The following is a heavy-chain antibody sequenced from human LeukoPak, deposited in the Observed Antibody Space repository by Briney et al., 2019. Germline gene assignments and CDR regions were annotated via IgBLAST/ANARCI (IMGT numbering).Heavy chain of an antibody. J-gene: IGHJ3*02. CDR3: ARAGPGDAFDI. Sequence: GGSLRLSCAASGFTFSSYATHWVRQAPGKGLEYVSAISSNGGSTYYANSVKGRFTISRDNSKNTLYLQVGSLRAEDMAVYYCARAGPGDAFDIWGQGTMVTVSS. CDR2: ISSNGGST. CDR1: GFTFSSYA. V-gene: IGHV3-64*01.